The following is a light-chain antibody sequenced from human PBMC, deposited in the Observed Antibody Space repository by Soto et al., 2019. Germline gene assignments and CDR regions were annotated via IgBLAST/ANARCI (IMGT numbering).Light chain of an antibody. CDR2: GAS. CDR3: QQYNNWPPLT. CDR1: QSVSSN. J-gene: IGKJ4*01. Sequence: EIVMPQSPVTLSVSPGERATLSCRASQSVSSNLAWYQQKPGQAPRLLIYGASTRATGVPARFSGSGSGTEFTLTISSLQSEDFAVYYCQQYNNWPPLTFGGGTKVDIK. V-gene: IGKV3-15*01.